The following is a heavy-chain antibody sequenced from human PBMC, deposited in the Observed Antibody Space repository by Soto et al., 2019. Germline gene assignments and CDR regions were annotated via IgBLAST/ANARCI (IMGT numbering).Heavy chain of an antibody. Sequence: EVQLLESGGGLVQPGGSLRLSCAASGFIFNTYAMSWVRQAPGKGLEWVSTISGSDGSTYYGDSVKGRFTISRDNSKNTLYLQMNSLRPEDTAVYYCAKDLDNLMRQMIFYYYLDVWGKGTTVTVSS. J-gene: IGHJ6*03. CDR1: GFIFNTYA. CDR3: AKDLDNLMRQMIFYYYLDV. D-gene: IGHD3-16*01. V-gene: IGHV3-23*01. CDR2: ISGSDGST.